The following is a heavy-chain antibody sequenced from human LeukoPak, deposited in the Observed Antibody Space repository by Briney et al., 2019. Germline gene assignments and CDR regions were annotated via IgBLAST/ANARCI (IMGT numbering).Heavy chain of an antibody. J-gene: IGHJ5*02. D-gene: IGHD2-2*01. CDR3: ARLYHYCSSTSCYPHWFDP. CDR1: ASISSSRYY. Sequence: SETLSLTCTVLASISSSRYYCGWIRQPPGKGLEWIGSSDYSGSTSYNVSLKSRVTISIDTSKNQFSPKLRSVTAADTAVYYCARLYHYCSSTSCYPHWFDPWGQGTLVTVSS. CDR2: SDYSGST. V-gene: IGHV4-39*07.